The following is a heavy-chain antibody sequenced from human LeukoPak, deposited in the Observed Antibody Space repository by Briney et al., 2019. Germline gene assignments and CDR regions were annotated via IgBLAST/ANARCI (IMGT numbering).Heavy chain of an antibody. CDR1: GFTFSNFA. J-gene: IGHJ4*02. CDR2: ISTSGGST. D-gene: IGHD2-2*01. Sequence: PGGSLRLSCAASGFTFSNFAMSWVRQAPGKGLEWVSAISTSGGSTYYADSVKGRFTISRDNSKNTLYLQMNSLRAEDTAVYYCAKDEVGVVPAAVYDYWGQGTLVTVSS. CDR3: AKDEVGVVPAAVYDY. V-gene: IGHV3-23*01.